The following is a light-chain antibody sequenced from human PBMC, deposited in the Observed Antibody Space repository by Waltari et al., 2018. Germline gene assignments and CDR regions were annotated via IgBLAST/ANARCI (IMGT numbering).Light chain of an antibody. CDR2: DTS. CDR3: GLYYSGPWV. CDR1: TGAVTSGHY. Sequence: QAVVTQEPSLTVSPGETVTLTCASSTGAVTSGHYPHWFQQKPGQAPKTLIYDTSNKLSWTPARFSGSLGGGKAALTLSGAQPEDEADYYCGLYYSGPWVFGGGTRLTVL. J-gene: IGLJ2*01. V-gene: IGLV7-43*01.